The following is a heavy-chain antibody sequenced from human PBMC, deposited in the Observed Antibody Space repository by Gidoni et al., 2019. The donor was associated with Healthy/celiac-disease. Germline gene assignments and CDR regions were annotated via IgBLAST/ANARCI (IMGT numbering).Heavy chain of an antibody. CDR3: ARSPVHGQLIPRNFDY. CDR2: IDPSDSYT. V-gene: IGHV5-10-1*01. Sequence: KGLEWMGRIDPSDSYTNYRPSFQGHVTISADKSISTAYLQWSSLKASDTAMYYCARSPVHGQLIPRNFDYWGQGTLVTVSS. D-gene: IGHD5-18*01. J-gene: IGHJ4*02.